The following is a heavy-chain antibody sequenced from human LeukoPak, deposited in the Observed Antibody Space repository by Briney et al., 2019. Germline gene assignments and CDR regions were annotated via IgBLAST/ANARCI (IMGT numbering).Heavy chain of an antibody. D-gene: IGHD3-10*01. J-gene: IGHJ6*03. CDR2: IYYSGST. V-gene: IGHV4-59*01. Sequence: SETLSLTCTVSGGSISSYYWSWIRQPPGKGLEWIGYIYYSGSTNYNPSLKSRVTISVDTSKNQFSLKLSSVTAADTAVYYCARALGGSAGYYYYYMDVWGKGTTVTVSS. CDR1: GGSISSYY. CDR3: ARALGGSAGYYYYYMDV.